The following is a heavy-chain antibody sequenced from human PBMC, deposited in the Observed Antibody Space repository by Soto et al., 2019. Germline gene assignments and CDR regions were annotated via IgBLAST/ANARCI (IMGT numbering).Heavy chain of an antibody. CDR1: GYAFTSDG. Sequence: ASVKVACKASGYAFTSDGISWVRQAPGQGLEWMGWISAYNGNTNYAQKLQGRVTMTTDTSTSTAYMELRSLRSDDTAVYSCARVMRCENFCSGYYCSRDYYYGMDVWRQATTVTVS. V-gene: IGHV1-18*01. CDR3: ARVMRCENFCSGYYCSRDYYYGMDV. J-gene: IGHJ6*02. CDR2: ISAYNGNT. D-gene: IGHD3-3*01.